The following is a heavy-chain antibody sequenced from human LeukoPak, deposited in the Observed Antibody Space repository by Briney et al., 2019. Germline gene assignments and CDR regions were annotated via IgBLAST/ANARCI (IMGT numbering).Heavy chain of an antibody. CDR2: IYYSGST. Sequence: KSSETLSLTCTVSGGSISSYYWSWIRQPPGKGLEWIGYIYYSGSTNYNPSPKSRVTISVDTSKNQFSLKLSSVTAADTAVYYCARVASDYGDYAPDYWGQGTLATVSS. CDR3: ARVASDYGDYAPDY. J-gene: IGHJ4*02. V-gene: IGHV4-59*01. CDR1: GGSISSYY. D-gene: IGHD4-17*01.